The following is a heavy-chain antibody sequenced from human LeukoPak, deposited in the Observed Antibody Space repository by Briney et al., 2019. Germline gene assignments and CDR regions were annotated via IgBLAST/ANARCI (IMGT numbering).Heavy chain of an antibody. CDR3: AKGSGRGYSYGLEY. CDR1: RFTFSSYA. Sequence: GGSLRLSCAASRFTFSSYAMHWVRQAPGKGLEWVAVISYDGSNKYYADSVKGRFTISRDNSKNTMYLQMNSLRAEDTAVYYCAKGSGRGYSYGLEYWGQGTLVTVSS. J-gene: IGHJ4*02. D-gene: IGHD5-18*01. CDR2: ISYDGSNK. V-gene: IGHV3-30-3*01.